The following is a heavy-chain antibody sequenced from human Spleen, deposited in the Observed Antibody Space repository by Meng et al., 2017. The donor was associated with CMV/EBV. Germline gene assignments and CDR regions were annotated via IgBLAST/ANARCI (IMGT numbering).Heavy chain of an antibody. J-gene: IGHJ6*02. Sequence: SLTCAVYGGSFSGYYWSWIRQPPGKGLEWIGEINHSGSTNYNPSLKSRVTISVDTSKNQFSLKLSSVTAADTAVYYCARGRIAAWYYYYGMDVWGQGTTVTVSS. CDR2: INHSGST. CDR1: GGSFSGYY. CDR3: ARGRIAAWYYYYGMDV. D-gene: IGHD6-13*01. V-gene: IGHV4-34*01.